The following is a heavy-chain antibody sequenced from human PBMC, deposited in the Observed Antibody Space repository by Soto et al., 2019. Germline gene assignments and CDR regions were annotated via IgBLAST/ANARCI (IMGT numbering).Heavy chain of an antibody. CDR2: IDSSGEK. Sequence: QVTLKESGPVLVKPTETLTLRCTVSGLSITDSEMGVSWIRQPPGQPLEWLAHIDSSGEKSYRTFLKSRLAIPKDTSKSQIVLTMTSMDPADTATYYCARRHLAVAVSPWFDPWGQGIPVTVSS. CDR3: ARRHLAVAVSPWFDP. J-gene: IGHJ5*02. CDR1: GLSITDSEMG. V-gene: IGHV2-26*01. D-gene: IGHD6-19*01.